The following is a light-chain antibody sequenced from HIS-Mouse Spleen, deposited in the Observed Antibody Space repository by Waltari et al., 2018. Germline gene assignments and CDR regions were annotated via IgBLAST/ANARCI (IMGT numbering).Light chain of an antibody. J-gene: IGLJ1*01. CDR1: SSDVGSYNL. CDR2: EGS. V-gene: IGLV2-23*01. Sequence: QSALTQPASVSASPGQSITIPCTGTSSDVGSYNLVSLYQQHPGKAPELMIYEGSKRPSGVSNRFSGSKSGNTASLTISGLQAEDEADYYCCSYAGSSTFYVFGTGTKVTVL. CDR3: CSYAGSSTFYV.